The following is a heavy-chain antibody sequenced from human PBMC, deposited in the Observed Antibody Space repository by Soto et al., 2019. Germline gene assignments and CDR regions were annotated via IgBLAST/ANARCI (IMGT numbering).Heavy chain of an antibody. CDR2: IWYDGSNK. CDR1: GFTFSSYG. Sequence: QVQLVESGGGVVQPGRSLRLSCAASGFTFSSYGMHWVRQAPGKGLEWVAVIWYDGSNKYYADSVKGRFTISRDNSKNTLYLQMNSLRAEDTAVYYCARGSSGWYYFDYWGQGTLVTVPS. D-gene: IGHD6-19*01. V-gene: IGHV3-33*01. CDR3: ARGSSGWYYFDY. J-gene: IGHJ4*02.